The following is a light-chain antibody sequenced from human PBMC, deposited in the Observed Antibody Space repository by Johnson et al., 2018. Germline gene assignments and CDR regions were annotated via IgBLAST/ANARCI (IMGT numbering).Light chain of an antibody. V-gene: IGLV1-51*02. CDR1: SSNIGNNY. Sequence: QSVLTQPPSVSAAPGQKVTISCSGSSSNIGNNYVSWYQQLPGTAPNLLIYENNKRPSGIPDRFSGSKSGTSATLGITGLQTGDEADYYCGTWDSSLSAGNVFGTGIKGAV. J-gene: IGLJ1*01. CDR2: ENN. CDR3: GTWDSSLSAGNV.